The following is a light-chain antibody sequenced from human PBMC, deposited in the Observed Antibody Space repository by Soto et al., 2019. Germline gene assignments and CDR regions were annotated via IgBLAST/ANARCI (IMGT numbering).Light chain of an antibody. J-gene: IGLJ2*01. V-gene: IGLV2-8*01. CDR2: EVS. CDR1: SSDVVGYNY. Sequence: QSVLTQPPSASGSPGQSVTISCTGTSSDVVGYNYVSWYQQHPGKAPKLMISEVSQPPSGVPARFSGSKSGNTASLTVSGLQAEYEADYYCSSFAGNNNLVFGGGTKLTVL. CDR3: SSFAGNNNLV.